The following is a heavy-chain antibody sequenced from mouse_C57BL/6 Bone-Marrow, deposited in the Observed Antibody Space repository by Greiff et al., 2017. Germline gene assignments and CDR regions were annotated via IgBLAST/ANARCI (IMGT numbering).Heavy chain of an antibody. Sequence: GGGLVQPKGSLKLSCAASGFSFNTYPLNWVRQAPGKGLEWVARIRSKSNNYATYYADSVKDRFTISRDDSESMLYLQMNNLKTEDTARYYWVRILLGVRRRFAYWGQGTLVTVSA. CDR3: VRILLGVRRRFAY. D-gene: IGHD2-14*01. CDR2: IRSKSNNYAT. J-gene: IGHJ3*01. CDR1: GFSFNTYP. V-gene: IGHV10-1*01.